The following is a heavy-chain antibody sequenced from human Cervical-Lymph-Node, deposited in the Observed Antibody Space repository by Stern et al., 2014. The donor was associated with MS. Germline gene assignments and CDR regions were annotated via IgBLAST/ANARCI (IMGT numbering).Heavy chain of an antibody. CDR2: INHSGST. CDR1: GGSFSGYY. CDR3: ASRERGYSYGNWFDP. D-gene: IGHD5-18*01. V-gene: IGHV4-34*01. J-gene: IGHJ5*02. Sequence: QVQLQQWGAGLLKPSETLSLTCAVYGGSFSGYYWSWIRQPPGKGLEWIGEINHSGSTNYNPSLKRRVTISVDTSKNQFSLKLSSVTAADTAVYYCASRERGYSYGNWFDPWGQGTLVTVSS.